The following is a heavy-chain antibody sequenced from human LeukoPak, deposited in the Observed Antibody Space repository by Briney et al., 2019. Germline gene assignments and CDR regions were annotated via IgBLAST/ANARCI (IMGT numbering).Heavy chain of an antibody. CDR1: GFTFSSYW. CDR2: INSDGSST. J-gene: IGHJ4*02. CDR3: ARESYDSSGLPLTTPDY. Sequence: PGGSLRLSCAASGFTFSSYWMHWVRQAPGKGLVWVSRINSDGSSTSYADSVKGRFTISRDNAKNTLYLQMNSLRAEDTAVYYCARESYDSSGLPLTTPDYWGQGTLVTVSS. D-gene: IGHD3-22*01. V-gene: IGHV3-74*01.